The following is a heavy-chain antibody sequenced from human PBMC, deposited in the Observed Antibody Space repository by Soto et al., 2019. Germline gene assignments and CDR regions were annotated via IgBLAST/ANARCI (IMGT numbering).Heavy chain of an antibody. D-gene: IGHD4-17*01. V-gene: IGHV3-30-3*01. Sequence: QVQLVESGGGVVQPGRSLRLSCAASGFTFSSYAMHWVRQAPGKGLEWVALISYDGSNKYYADSVKGRFTISRDNSKNTLYLQMNSLRAEDTAVYYCARAQTTVTPHYYYSGMDVWGQGTTVTVSS. CDR1: GFTFSSYA. CDR2: ISYDGSNK. J-gene: IGHJ6*02. CDR3: ARAQTTVTPHYYYSGMDV.